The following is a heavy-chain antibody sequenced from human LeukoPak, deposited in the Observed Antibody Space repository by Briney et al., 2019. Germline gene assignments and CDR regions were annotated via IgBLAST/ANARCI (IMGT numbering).Heavy chain of an antibody. CDR3: ARGLVVPAATRYWYFDL. CDR1: GGSISSYY. J-gene: IGHJ2*01. Sequence: SETLSLTCTVSGGSISSYYWSWIRQPPGKGLEWIGYIYYSGSTNYNPSLKSRVTLSVDTSKNQFSLKLSSVTAADTAVYYCARGLVVPAATRYWYFDLWGRGTLVTVSS. V-gene: IGHV4-59*12. D-gene: IGHD2-2*01. CDR2: IYYSGST.